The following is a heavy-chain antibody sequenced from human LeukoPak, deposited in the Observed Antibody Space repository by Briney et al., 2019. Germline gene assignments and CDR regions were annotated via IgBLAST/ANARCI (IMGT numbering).Heavy chain of an antibody. Sequence: EGSLRLSCAASGFTVSSNYMSWVRQAPGKGLEWVSVIYSGGSTYYADSVKGRFTISRHNSKNTLYLQMNSLRAEDTAVYYCASGIGDEYYYYGMDVWGQGTTVTVSS. J-gene: IGHJ6*02. D-gene: IGHD3-10*01. CDR2: IYSGGST. CDR1: GFTVSSNY. CDR3: ASGIGDEYYYYGMDV. V-gene: IGHV3-53*04.